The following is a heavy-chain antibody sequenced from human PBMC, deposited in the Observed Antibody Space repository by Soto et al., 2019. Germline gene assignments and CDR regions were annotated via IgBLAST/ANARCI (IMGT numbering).Heavy chain of an antibody. V-gene: IGHV1-46*01. J-gene: IGHJ4*02. CDR3: VCFYCRGGGCYRFDY. D-gene: IGHD2-15*01. CDR2: INPSGGST. Sequence: ASVKVSCKASGYTFTSYYMHWVRQAPGQGLEWMGIINPSGGSTSYAQKFQGRVTMTRDTSTSTVYMELSSLRSEDTAVYYCVCFYCRGGGCYRFDYWGQGTLVTVSS. CDR1: GYTFTSYY.